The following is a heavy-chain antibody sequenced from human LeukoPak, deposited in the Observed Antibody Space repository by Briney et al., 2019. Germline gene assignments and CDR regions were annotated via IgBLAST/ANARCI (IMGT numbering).Heavy chain of an antibody. Sequence: SETLSLTCTVSGGSISSGSYYWSWIRQPAGKGLEWIGRIYTSGSTNYNPSLKSRVTISVDTPKNQFSLKLSSVTAADTAVYYCARDYTGSYYYYYMDVWGKGTTVTVSS. CDR1: GGSISSGSYY. J-gene: IGHJ6*03. V-gene: IGHV4-61*02. CDR2: IYTSGST. CDR3: ARDYTGSYYYYYMDV. D-gene: IGHD2-8*02.